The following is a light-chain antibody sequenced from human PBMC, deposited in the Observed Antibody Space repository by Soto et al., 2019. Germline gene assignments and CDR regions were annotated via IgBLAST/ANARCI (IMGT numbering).Light chain of an antibody. CDR1: QSFSSY. V-gene: IGKV3-11*01. CDR2: AAS. J-gene: IGKJ4*01. Sequence: EIVLTQSPAILSLSPGERATLSCRASQSFSSYLTWYQQKPGQAPSLLIYAASNRATGIPARFSGSGSGTDFTLTISSLEPEDSAVYYCQQSSDWPITSGGGTKVEIK. CDR3: QQSSDWPIT.